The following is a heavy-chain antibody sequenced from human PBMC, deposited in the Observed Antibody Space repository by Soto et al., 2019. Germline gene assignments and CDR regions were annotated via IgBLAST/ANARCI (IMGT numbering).Heavy chain of an antibody. CDR3: ASESSSSCHDY. CDR2: ISAYSGNT. V-gene: IGHV1-18*01. Sequence: QVQLVQSGAEVKKPGASVKVSCKASGYTFTSYGISWVRQAPGQGLEWMGWISAYSGNTNYEPKLQGTVTMTTDTPTSTAYMELRSRRSDDTAVYYCASESSSSCHDYWGQGTLVTVSS. D-gene: IGHD6-13*01. J-gene: IGHJ4*02. CDR1: GYTFTSYG.